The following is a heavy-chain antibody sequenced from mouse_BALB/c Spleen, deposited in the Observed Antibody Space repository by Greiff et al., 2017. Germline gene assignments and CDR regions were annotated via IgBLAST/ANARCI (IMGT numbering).Heavy chain of an antibody. CDR1: GYAFSSYW. CDR2: IYPGDGDT. Sequence: VKLMESGAELVRPGSSVKISCKASGYAFSSYWMNWVKQRPGQGLEWIGQIYPGDGDTNYNGKFKGKATLTADKSSSTAYMQLSSLTSEDSAVYFCARSEGYYNFDYWGQGTTLTVSS. V-gene: IGHV1-80*01. CDR3: ARSEGYYNFDY. D-gene: IGHD2-3*01. J-gene: IGHJ2*01.